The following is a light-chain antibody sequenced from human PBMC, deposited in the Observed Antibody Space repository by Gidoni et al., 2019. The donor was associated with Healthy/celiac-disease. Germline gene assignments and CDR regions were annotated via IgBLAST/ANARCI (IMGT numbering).Light chain of an antibody. CDR2: WAS. J-gene: IGKJ4*01. CDR1: QSVLYSSNNKNY. V-gene: IGKV4-1*01. Sequence: DLVMTQSPDSLAVSLGERATINCKSSQSVLYSSNNKNYLAWYQQKPGQPPKLLIYWASTRESGVPDRFSGSGSGTDFTLTICSLQSEDVAVYYCQQYYSTPLTFGGGTKVEIK. CDR3: QQYYSTPLT.